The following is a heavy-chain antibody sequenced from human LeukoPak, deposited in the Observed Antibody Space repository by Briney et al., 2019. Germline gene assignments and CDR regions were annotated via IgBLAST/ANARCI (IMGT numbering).Heavy chain of an antibody. V-gene: IGHV3-7*01. Sequence: GGSLRLSCAASGFTFSSYWMSWVRQAPGKGLEWVANIKQDGSEKYYVDSVKGRFTISRDNAKNSLYLQMNSLRAEDTAVYYCAREGRGYKVAKFDYWGQGTLVTVSS. CDR3: AREGRGYKVAKFDY. CDR1: GFTFSSYW. CDR2: IKQDGSEK. D-gene: IGHD3-22*01. J-gene: IGHJ4*02.